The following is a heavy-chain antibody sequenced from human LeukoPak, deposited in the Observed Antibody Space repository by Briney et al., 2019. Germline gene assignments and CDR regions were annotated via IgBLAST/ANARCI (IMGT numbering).Heavy chain of an antibody. Sequence: SETLSLTCPLAGRSISSYYCSWVRQPPGKGLEWIGYIYYSGSTNYNPSLKSRVTISVDTSKNQFSLKLSAVTAADTAVYYCARDAKGIDTDYWGQGTLVTVSS. D-gene: IGHD2-15*01. CDR2: IYYSGST. V-gene: IGHV4-59*01. J-gene: IGHJ4*02. CDR3: ARDAKGIDTDY. CDR1: GRSISSYY.